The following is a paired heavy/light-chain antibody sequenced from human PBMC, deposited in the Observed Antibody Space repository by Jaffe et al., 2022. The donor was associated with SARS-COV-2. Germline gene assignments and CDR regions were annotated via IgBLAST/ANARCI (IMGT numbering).Heavy chain of an antibody. V-gene: IGHV3-74*01. CDR2: INGDGNRT. CDR1: GFTFSSHW. D-gene: IGHD4-17*01. Sequence: EVQLVESGGGLVQPGGSLRLSCAASGFTFSSHWVHWVRQAPGKGLVWVSRINGDGNRTRYADSVKGRFTISRDNAKNTLYLQMNSLRAEDTAVYYCARDHRDDYGGLDFWGQGTLVTVSS. CDR3: ARDHRDDYGGLDF. J-gene: IGHJ4*02.
Light chain of an antibody. CDR3: QAWDSSTVV. Sequence: SYELTQPPSVSVSPGQTASITCSGDKLGDKYACWYQQRPGQSPVLVIYQDTKRPSGIPERFSGSNSGNTATLTISGTQAMDEADYYCQAWDSSTVVFGGGTKLTVL. CDR1: KLGDKY. CDR2: QDT. J-gene: IGLJ2*01. V-gene: IGLV3-1*01.